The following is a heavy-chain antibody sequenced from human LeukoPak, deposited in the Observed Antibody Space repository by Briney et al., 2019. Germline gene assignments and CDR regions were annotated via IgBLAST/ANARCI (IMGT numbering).Heavy chain of an antibody. Sequence: PGGSLRLSCAASGFTVSSNYMSWVRQAPGKGLEWVSVIYSCDSTYYADSVKGRFTISRDNSKNTLYLQMNSLRAEDTAVYYCARQVLVRGSTYYFDYWGQGTLVTVSS. CDR3: ARQVLVRGSTYYFDY. D-gene: IGHD3-10*01. CDR2: IYSCDST. V-gene: IGHV3-66*04. J-gene: IGHJ4*02. CDR1: GFTVSSNY.